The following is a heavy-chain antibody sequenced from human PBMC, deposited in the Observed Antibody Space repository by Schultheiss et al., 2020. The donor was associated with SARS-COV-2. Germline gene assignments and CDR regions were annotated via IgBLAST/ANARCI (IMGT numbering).Heavy chain of an antibody. CDR1: GFTFDDYV. CDR2: IGTAGDT. D-gene: IGHD1-26*01. Sequence: GGSLRLSCAASGFTFDDYVMHWVRQAPGKGLEWVSGIGTAGDTYYPGSVKGRFTISRENAKNSLYLQMNSLRAGDTAVYYCAREGRGGSYTVAAFDIWGQGTMVTVSS. J-gene: IGHJ3*02. V-gene: IGHV3-13*01. CDR3: AREGRGGSYTVAAFDI.